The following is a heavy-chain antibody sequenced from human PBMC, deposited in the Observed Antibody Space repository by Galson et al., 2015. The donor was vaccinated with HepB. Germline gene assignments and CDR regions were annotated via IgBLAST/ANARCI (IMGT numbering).Heavy chain of an antibody. J-gene: IGHJ4*02. V-gene: IGHV4-34*01. CDR2: ITHSGST. CDR3: ARRPFWYYDSSGYYLDY. Sequence: ETLSLTCAVYGGSFSGYYWSWIRQPPGKGLEWNGEITHSGSTNYNPSLKSRVTISVDTSKNQFSLKLSSVTAADTAVYYCARRPFWYYDSSGYYLDYWGQGTLVTVSS. D-gene: IGHD3-22*01. CDR1: GGSFSGYY.